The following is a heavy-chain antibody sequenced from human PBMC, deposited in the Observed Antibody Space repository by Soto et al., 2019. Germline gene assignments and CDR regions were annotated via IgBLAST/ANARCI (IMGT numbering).Heavy chain of an antibody. CDR1: GYTFTNYV. D-gene: IGHD1-26*01. Sequence: HVQLVQSGGEVKKPGASVKVSCKPSGYTFTNYVICWVRQAPGQGLEYMGWISPFNGHTKYAQKFQGRVTLTTETSTSTAYMELRSLINDDTAVYYCARDAGSESYLAYWGQGTLVSVSS. J-gene: IGHJ4*02. V-gene: IGHV1-18*01. CDR3: ARDAGSESYLAY. CDR2: ISPFNGHT.